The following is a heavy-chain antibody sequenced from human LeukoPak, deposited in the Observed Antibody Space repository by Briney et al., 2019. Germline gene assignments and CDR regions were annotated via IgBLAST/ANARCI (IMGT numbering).Heavy chain of an antibody. CDR1: GGTFSSYA. J-gene: IGHJ4*02. CDR3: ARDRVQGYAAMVLGPFDY. CDR2: IIPIFGTA. D-gene: IGHD5-18*01. Sequence: ASVKVSCKASGGTFSSYAISWVRQAPGQGLEWMGGIIPIFGTANYAQKFQGRVTITADGSTSTAYMELSSLRSEDTAVYYCARDRVQGYAAMVLGPFDYWGQGTLVTVSS. V-gene: IGHV1-69*13.